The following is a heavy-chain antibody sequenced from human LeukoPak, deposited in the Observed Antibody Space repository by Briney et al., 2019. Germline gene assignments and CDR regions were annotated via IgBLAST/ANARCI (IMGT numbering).Heavy chain of an antibody. CDR2: ISYDGSNK. CDR3: ASHSYGYNH. Sequence: PGGSLRLSCAASGFTFSSYAMHWVRQAPGKGLEWVAVISYDGSNKYYADSVKGRFTISRDNSKNTLYLQMNSLRAEDTAVYYCASHSYGYNHWGQGTLVTVSS. V-gene: IGHV3-30-3*01. D-gene: IGHD3-16*01. CDR1: GFTFSSYA. J-gene: IGHJ5*02.